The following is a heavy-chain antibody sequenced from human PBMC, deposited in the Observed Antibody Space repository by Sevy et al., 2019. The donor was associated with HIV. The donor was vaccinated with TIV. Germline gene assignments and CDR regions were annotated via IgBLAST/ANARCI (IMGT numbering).Heavy chain of an antibody. Sequence: GGSLRLSCVASGFTFSRYSMNWVRQAPGKGLEWVSNIGSTGPTIYYADSVKGRFTISRDNAKNSLYLQMNSLREEDTSVYYCARPGSGWFEFDSWGQGTLVTVSS. J-gene: IGHJ4*02. D-gene: IGHD6-19*01. V-gene: IGHV3-48*02. CDR3: ARPGSGWFEFDS. CDR1: GFTFSRYS. CDR2: IGSTGPTI.